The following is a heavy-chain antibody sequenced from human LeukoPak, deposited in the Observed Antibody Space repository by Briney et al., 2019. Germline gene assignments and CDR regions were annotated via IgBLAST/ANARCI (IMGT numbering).Heavy chain of an antibody. CDR3: ARNKAYSSDC. D-gene: IGHD2-15*01. CDR1: GFTFSNYW. V-gene: IGHV3-74*01. Sequence: GGSLRLSCAASGFTFSNYWIHWVRQAPGKGLVWVSRITGDGSGTTYADFVKGRFTISRDNAKNTLYLQMDTLGAEDTAVYYCARNKAYSSDCSRQRTLVTVSS. CDR2: ITGDGSGT. J-gene: IGHJ4*01.